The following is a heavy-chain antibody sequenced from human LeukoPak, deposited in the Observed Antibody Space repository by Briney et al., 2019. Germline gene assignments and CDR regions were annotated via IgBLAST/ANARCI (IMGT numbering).Heavy chain of an antibody. J-gene: IGHJ4*02. Sequence: GGSLRLSCAASGFTFNSYAMHWVRQAPGKGLEWLAVISYDGSDKYYGDSVKGRFTISRDNSRDTLYLQMNSLRPEDTAVYYCARAPEWLIFDYWGQGTLVTVSS. CDR3: ARAPEWLIFDY. D-gene: IGHD6-19*01. CDR2: ISYDGSDK. V-gene: IGHV3-30*01. CDR1: GFTFNSYA.